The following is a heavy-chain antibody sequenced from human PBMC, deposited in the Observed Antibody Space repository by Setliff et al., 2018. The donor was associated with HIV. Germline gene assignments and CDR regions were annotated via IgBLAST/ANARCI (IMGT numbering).Heavy chain of an antibody. CDR3: ARRGDFFYYAMDV. J-gene: IGHJ6*02. CDR2: INPGGST. Sequence: KSSETLSLTCAVYGGSFSHYFWSWIRQSPEKGLEWIGEINPGGSTNYNPSLKGRVTMSAATSKNQFSLRLDSVTAADTAVYYCARRGDFFYYAMDVWGQGTTVTVSS. CDR1: GGSFSHYF. V-gene: IGHV4-34*10.